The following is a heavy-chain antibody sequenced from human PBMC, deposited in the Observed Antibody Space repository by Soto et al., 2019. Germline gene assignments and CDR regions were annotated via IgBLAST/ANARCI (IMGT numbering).Heavy chain of an antibody. J-gene: IGHJ1*01. D-gene: IGHD2-21*01. V-gene: IGHV4-34*01. Sequence: QEKLQQWGAGLLKHSETLSLTCAVYGGSFSGYYWSWIRQPPGKGLEWIGEINHSGSTNYNPSLKSRVTISVDTSKNQFSLKLSSVSAADTAVYYCAREGRVVFAIQGYFQHWGQGTLVTVSS. CDR2: INHSGST. CDR1: GGSFSGYY. CDR3: AREGRVVFAIQGYFQH.